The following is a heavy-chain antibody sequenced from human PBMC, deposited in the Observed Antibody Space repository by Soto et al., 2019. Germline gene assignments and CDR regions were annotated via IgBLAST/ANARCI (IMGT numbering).Heavy chain of an antibody. J-gene: IGHJ6*02. CDR3: ARVGMSGRRRLYYYGMDV. CDR2: IYYSGST. V-gene: IGHV4-59*01. Sequence: PSGTLDITCPASGCSISIYYCTGIRQPQGKGLEWIGYIYYSGSTNYNPSLKSRVTISVDTSKNQFSLKLSSVTAADKAVYYCARVGMSGRRRLYYYGMDVWGQGTTVTVSS. CDR1: GCSISIYY. D-gene: IGHD1-26*01.